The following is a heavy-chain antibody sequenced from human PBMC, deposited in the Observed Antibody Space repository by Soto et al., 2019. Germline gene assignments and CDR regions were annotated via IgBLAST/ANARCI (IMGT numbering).Heavy chain of an antibody. CDR1: GYTFTGYY. Sequence: EASVRVSCKASGYTFTGYYMHWVRQAPGQGLEWMGWISAYNGNTNYAQKLQGRVTMTTDTSTSTAYMELRSLRSDDTAVYYCARVDTAMVTDFDYWGQGTLVTVSS. CDR3: ARVDTAMVTDFDY. J-gene: IGHJ4*02. CDR2: ISAYNGNT. D-gene: IGHD5-18*01. V-gene: IGHV1-18*04.